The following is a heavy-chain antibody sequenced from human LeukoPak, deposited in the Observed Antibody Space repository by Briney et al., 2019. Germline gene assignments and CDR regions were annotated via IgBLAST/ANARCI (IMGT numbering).Heavy chain of an antibody. D-gene: IGHD6-19*01. Sequence: SETLSLTCTVSGGSISSSSYYWGWIRQPPGKGLEWIGSIYYSGSTNYNPSLKSRVTISVDTSKNQFSLKLSSVTAADTAVYYRARDGQQWLYAFDIWGQGTMVTVSP. J-gene: IGHJ3*02. CDR3: ARDGQQWLYAFDI. V-gene: IGHV4-39*07. CDR2: IYYSGST. CDR1: GGSISSSSYY.